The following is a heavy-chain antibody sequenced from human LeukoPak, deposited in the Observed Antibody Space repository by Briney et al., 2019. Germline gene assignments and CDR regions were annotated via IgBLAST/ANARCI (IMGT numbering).Heavy chain of an antibody. V-gene: IGHV4-34*01. J-gene: IGHJ6*03. CDR1: GGSFSGYY. D-gene: IGHD3-10*01. Sequence: SETLSLTCAVYGGSFSGYYWSWIRQPPGKGLEWIGEINHSGSTNYNPSLKSRVTISVDTSKNQFSLKLSSVTAADTAVYYCARGRAKLLWFGELSDYYYYMDVWGKGTTVTVSS. CDR3: ARGRAKLLWFGELSDYYYYMDV. CDR2: INHSGST.